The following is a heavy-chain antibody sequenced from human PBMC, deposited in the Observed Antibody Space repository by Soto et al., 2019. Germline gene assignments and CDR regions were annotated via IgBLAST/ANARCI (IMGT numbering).Heavy chain of an antibody. CDR3: ARAGHSSSSEGANWFDP. J-gene: IGHJ5*02. CDR2: IYYSGST. CDR1: GGSISSGGYY. D-gene: IGHD6-6*01. Sequence: QVQLQESGPGLVKPSQTLSLTCTVSGGSISSGGYYWSWIRQHPGKGLEWIGYIYYSGSTYFNPSLNSRLTISVDTSKNQFSLQLRSVTAADTAVYYCARAGHSSSSEGANWFDPWGQGTLVTVSS. V-gene: IGHV4-31*03.